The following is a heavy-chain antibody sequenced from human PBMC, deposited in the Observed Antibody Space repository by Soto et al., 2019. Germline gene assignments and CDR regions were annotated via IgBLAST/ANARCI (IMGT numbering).Heavy chain of an antibody. J-gene: IGHJ4*02. D-gene: IGHD6-13*01. Sequence: PSETVSLTCTVSGGSISSGGYYWSWIRQHPGKGLEWIGYIYYSGSTYYNPSLKSRVTISVDTSKNQFSLKLSSVTAADTAVYYCARDRAAAGLFDYWGQGTLVTVSS. CDR1: GGSISSGGYY. CDR2: IYYSGST. V-gene: IGHV4-31*03. CDR3: ARDRAAAGLFDY.